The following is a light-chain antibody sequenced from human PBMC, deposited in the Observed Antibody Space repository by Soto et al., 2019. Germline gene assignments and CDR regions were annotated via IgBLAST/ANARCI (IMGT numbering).Light chain of an antibody. CDR1: QSISSY. Sequence: DSQRTQPPPTMSAPVEHRVAIPGRASQSISSYLNWYQQKPGKAPKRLIYAASSLQSGVPSRFSGSGSGTDFTLTMSSLQPEDFATYYCQQSYRIPLTFGGGTKVDIK. CDR2: AAS. CDR3: QQSYRIPLT. V-gene: IGKV1-39*01. J-gene: IGKJ4*01.